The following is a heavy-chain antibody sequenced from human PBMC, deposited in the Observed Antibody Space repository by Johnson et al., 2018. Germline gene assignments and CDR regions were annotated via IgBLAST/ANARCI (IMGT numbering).Heavy chain of an antibody. CDR3: ARGYTSGRGAFDI. Sequence: VQLVESGGGLVQPGGSLRLSCAASEFTFRSYSMNWVRQAPGKGLEWVSYISSSSSTIYYADPVNGRFTISRDNAKNSLYLQINSLSDEDTAVYFCARGYTSGRGAFDIWGQGTMVTVSS. V-gene: IGHV3-48*02. CDR1: EFTFRSYS. CDR2: ISSSSSTI. J-gene: IGHJ3*02. D-gene: IGHD3-10*01.